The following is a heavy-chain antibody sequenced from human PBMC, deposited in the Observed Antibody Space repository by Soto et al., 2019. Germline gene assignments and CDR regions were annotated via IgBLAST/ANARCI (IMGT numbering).Heavy chain of an antibody. V-gene: IGHV4-30-4*01. CDR2: IYYSGST. CDR1: GGSISSGDYY. D-gene: IGHD3-22*01. CDR3: ARSLDYYDSSGYYYSLYFDL. Sequence: SETLSLICTVSGGSISSGDYYWSWIRQPPGKGLERIGYIYYSGSTYYNPSLKSRVTISVDTSKNQFSLKLSSVTAADTAVYYCARSLDYYDSSGYYYSLYFDLWGRGTLVTVSS. J-gene: IGHJ2*01.